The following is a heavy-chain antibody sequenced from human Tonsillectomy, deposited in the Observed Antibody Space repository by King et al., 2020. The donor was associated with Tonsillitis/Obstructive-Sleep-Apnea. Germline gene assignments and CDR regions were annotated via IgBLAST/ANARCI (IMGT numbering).Heavy chain of an antibody. J-gene: IGHJ4*02. CDR2: IDPSDSYT. Sequence: VQLVESGAEVKKPGESLRISCKGSGYSFTSYWISWVRQMPGKGLEWMGRIDPSDSYTNYSPSFHGHVTISADKSISTAYLPRSTLKASDTAMYYCARRGLVFGYARTRDYWGQGTLVTVSS. CDR3: ARRGLVFGYARTRDY. CDR1: GYSFTSYW. D-gene: IGHD5-12*01. V-gene: IGHV5-10-1*01.